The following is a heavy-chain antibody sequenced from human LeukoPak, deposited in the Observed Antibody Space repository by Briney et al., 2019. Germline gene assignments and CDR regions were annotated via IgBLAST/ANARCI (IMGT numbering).Heavy chain of an antibody. Sequence: SETLSLTCAVYGGSFSGYYWSWIRQPPGKGLEWIGEINHSGSTNYNPSLKSRVTISVVTSKNQFSLKLSSVTAADTAVYYCARTGGLDSSGYDYWGQGTLVTVSS. V-gene: IGHV4-34*01. D-gene: IGHD3-22*01. CDR1: GGSFSGYY. CDR3: ARTGGLDSSGYDY. CDR2: INHSGST. J-gene: IGHJ4*02.